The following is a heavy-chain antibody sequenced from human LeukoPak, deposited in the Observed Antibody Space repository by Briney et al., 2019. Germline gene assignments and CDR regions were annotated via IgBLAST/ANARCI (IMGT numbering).Heavy chain of an antibody. CDR2: IYYSGST. CDR3: ARWEYCSGGSCYSGYYGMDV. J-gene: IGHJ6*02. CDR1: GGSISSSSYY. Sequence: PSETLSLTCTVSGGSISSSSYYWGWIRQPPGKGLEWIGSIYYSGSTYYNPSLKSRVTISVDTSKNQFSLKLSSVTAADTAVYYCARWEYCSGGSCYSGYYGMDVWGQGTTVTVSS. V-gene: IGHV4-39*01. D-gene: IGHD2-15*01.